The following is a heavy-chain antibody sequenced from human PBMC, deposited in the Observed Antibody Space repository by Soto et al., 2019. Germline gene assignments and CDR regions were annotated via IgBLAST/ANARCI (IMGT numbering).Heavy chain of an antibody. J-gene: IGHJ4*02. CDR1: GGSVSTYY. D-gene: IGHD1-20*01. CDR3: ARGVIGTPFDY. V-gene: IGHV4-59*02. CDR2: IYYSGSA. Sequence: SETLSLTCTVSGGSVSTYYWSWIRQPPGKGLEWIAYIYYSGSANYNPSLKSRVTISVDTSKNRVPLKLSSVTAADTAVYYCARGVIGTPFDYWGQGTLVTVS.